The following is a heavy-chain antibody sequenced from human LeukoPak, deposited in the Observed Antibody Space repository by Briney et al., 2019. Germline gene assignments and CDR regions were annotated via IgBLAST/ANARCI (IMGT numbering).Heavy chain of an antibody. Sequence: GGSLRLSCGASGFXISSFWISWVRQAPGKGLEWVANIKSDGSERYYVDSVKGRFTISRDNAKNSLYLQMNSLRDADTAVYYCARENVAVPGGDHCGQGNLVTVSP. J-gene: IGHJ5*02. D-gene: IGHD6-19*01. V-gene: IGHV3-7*04. CDR2: IKSDGSER. CDR3: ARENVAVPGGDH. CDR1: GFXISSFW.